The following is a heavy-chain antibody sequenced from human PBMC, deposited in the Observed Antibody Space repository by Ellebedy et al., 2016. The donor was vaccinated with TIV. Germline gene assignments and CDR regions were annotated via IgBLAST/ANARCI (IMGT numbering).Heavy chain of an antibody. CDR2: IYYSGCT. Sequence: MPSETLSLTCTVSGGSISSYYWSWIRQPPGKGLEWIGYIYYSGCTNYNPSLKSRVTISVDTSKNQFSLKLSSVTAADTAVYYCARDYYDILTGYSHAFDIWGQGTMVTVSS. CDR1: GGSISSYY. V-gene: IGHV4-59*01. J-gene: IGHJ3*02. CDR3: ARDYYDILTGYSHAFDI. D-gene: IGHD3-9*01.